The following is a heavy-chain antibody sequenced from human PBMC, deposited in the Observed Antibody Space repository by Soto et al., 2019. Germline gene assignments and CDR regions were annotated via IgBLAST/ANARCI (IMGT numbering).Heavy chain of an antibody. V-gene: IGHV4-30-4*01. D-gene: IGHD1-26*01. CDR2: IYYSGRT. CDR1: GGSINSGDYH. Sequence: QVQLQESGPGLVKPSQTLSLTCTVSGGSINSGDYHWSWIRQSPGKGLEWIGAIYYSGRTYYNPSLKSRIRISVDTSKNQCSLKVNSVTAADTAVYYCARDYSVPSAGAMDVWGQGTTVAVSS. CDR3: ARDYSVPSAGAMDV. J-gene: IGHJ6*02.